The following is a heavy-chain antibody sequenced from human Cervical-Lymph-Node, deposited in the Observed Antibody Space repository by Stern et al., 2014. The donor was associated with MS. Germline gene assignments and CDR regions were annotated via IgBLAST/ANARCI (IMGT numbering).Heavy chain of an antibody. J-gene: IGHJ2*01. Sequence: QLMQSGAEVKKPGASVKVSCKASGYTFMTYAMHWVRQAPGQRLEWMGWINAGNGNTKYSQKIQGRVTITRDTSASTAYMELSSLRSEDTAVYYCARGAGVYWYFDLWGRGTLVTVSS. CDR2: INAGNGNT. V-gene: IGHV1-3*01. CDR3: ARGAGVYWYFDL. CDR1: GYTFMTYA. D-gene: IGHD3-10*01.